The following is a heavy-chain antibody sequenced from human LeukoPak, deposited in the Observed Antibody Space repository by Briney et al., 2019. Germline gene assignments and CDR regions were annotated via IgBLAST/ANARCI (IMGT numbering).Heavy chain of an antibody. CDR3: AKDTIAAAGTRWFDP. V-gene: IGHV3-23*01. Sequence: PGGSLRLSCAASGFTFSSYAMSWVRQAPGKGLEWVSALSGSGGSTYYADSVKGRFTISRDNSKNTLYLQMNSLRAEDTAVYYCAKDTIAAAGTRWFDPWGQGTLVTVSS. CDR1: GFTFSSYA. CDR2: LSGSGGST. D-gene: IGHD6-13*01. J-gene: IGHJ5*02.